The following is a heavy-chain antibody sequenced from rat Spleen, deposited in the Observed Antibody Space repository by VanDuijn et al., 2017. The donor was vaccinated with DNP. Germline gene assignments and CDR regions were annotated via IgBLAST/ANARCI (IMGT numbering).Heavy chain of an antibody. J-gene: IGHJ4*01. V-gene: IGHV2-19*01. CDR3: ARYYGYNYYAMDA. CDR2: IQSGGST. CDR1: GFSLPDYS. Sequence: QVQLKESGPGMVQPSQTLSLTCTVSGFSLPDYSIHWVRQPPGKGLEWMGRIQSGGSTDYNSALKSRLSISRDTSKSQVFLKMNSVQTEDTAMYFCARYYGYNYYAMDAWGQGTSVTVSS. D-gene: IGHD1-9*01.